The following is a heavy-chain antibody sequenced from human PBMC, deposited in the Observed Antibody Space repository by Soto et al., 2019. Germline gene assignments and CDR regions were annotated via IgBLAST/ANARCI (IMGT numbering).Heavy chain of an antibody. CDR1: GFTFSSYA. D-gene: IGHD1-1*01. J-gene: IGHJ1*01. Sequence: XSLRLSCAASGFTFSSYAMRWVRQAPGKGLEWVSAISGSGGSTYYADSVKGRFTISRDNSKNTLYLQMNSLTAEDTAVYYCAKLGTNRVEYFQHWGQGTLVTVSS. CDR2: ISGSGGST. CDR3: AKLGTNRVEYFQH. V-gene: IGHV3-23*01.